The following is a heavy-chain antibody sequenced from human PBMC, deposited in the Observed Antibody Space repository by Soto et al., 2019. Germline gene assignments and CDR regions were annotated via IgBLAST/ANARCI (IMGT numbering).Heavy chain of an antibody. Sequence: SETLSLTCAVSGGSIVSDKWWSWVRQSPGKGLEWLGEINHRGSTIYNPSLKSRVTISVDTSRNQFYLKVKSVTAADTAVYYCARGGSSELWGQGTLVT. D-gene: IGHD6-6*01. J-gene: IGHJ4*02. CDR3: ARGGSSEL. CDR1: GGSIVSDKW. V-gene: IGHV4-4*02. CDR2: INHRGST.